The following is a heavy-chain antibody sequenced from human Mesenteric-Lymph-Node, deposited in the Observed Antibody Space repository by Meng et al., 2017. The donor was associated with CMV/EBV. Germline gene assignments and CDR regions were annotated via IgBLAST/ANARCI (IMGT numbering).Heavy chain of an antibody. Sequence: SETLSLTCTVSGGSIISSDYYWGWIRQPPGKGLEWIGNIYYSDNTYYNPSLKSRVTISIDTSKNHFSLRLSSMTAADTSMYYCARASISRAPIYGANNFFDPWGQGTLVTVSS. CDR2: IYYSDNT. V-gene: IGHV4-39*07. J-gene: IGHJ5*02. CDR1: GGSIISSDYY. CDR3: ARASISRAPIYGANNFFDP. D-gene: IGHD3-3*02.